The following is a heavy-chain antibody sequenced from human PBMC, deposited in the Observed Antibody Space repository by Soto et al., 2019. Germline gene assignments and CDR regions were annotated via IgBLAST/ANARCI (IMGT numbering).Heavy chain of an antibody. J-gene: IGHJ5*02. CDR1: GFTFSSSW. D-gene: IGHD3-22*01. CDR2: IKCDGSEK. CDR3: VRVSCDSITMIVVVKNWFDP. Sequence: GSLRLSCAASGFTFSSSWMHWVCQAPEKGQEWVADIKCDGSEKYYVDSVKGRLTISRDNAKNSLYLQVNSLRAEDMTVYYCVRVSCDSITMIVVVKNWFDPSAQGT. V-gene: IGHV3-7*03.